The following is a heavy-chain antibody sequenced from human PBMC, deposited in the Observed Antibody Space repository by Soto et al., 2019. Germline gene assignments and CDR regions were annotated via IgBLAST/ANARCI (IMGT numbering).Heavy chain of an antibody. Sequence: QVQLQESGPGLVKPSETLSLTCTVSGGSISSYYWSWIRQPPGKGLEWIGYIYYSGSTNYNPSLKSRVTISVDTAKNQFSLKLSSVTAADTAVYYCAREGRIVVGYFDYWGQGTLVTVSS. D-gene: IGHD3-22*01. CDR1: GGSISSYY. V-gene: IGHV4-59*01. J-gene: IGHJ4*02. CDR3: AREGRIVVGYFDY. CDR2: IYYSGST.